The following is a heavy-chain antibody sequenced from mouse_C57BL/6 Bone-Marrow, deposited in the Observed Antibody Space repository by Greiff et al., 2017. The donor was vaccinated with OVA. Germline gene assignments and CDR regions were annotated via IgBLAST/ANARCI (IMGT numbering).Heavy chain of an antibody. CDR2: IWGVGST. D-gene: IGHD1-1*01. V-gene: IGHV2-6*01. Sequence: VQLQESGPGLVAPSQCLSITCTVSGFSLTSYGVDWVRQSPGKGLEWLGVIWGVGSTNYNSALKSRLSISKDNSKSQVFLIMNSLQTDDTAMYYCARIITTVAYWGQGTLVTVSA. CDR1: GFSLTSYG. J-gene: IGHJ3*01. CDR3: ARIITTVAY.